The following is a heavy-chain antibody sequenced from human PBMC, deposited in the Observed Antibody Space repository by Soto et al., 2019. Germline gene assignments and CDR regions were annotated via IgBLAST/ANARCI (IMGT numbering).Heavy chain of an antibody. CDR3: ARDRGGYERIDY. Sequence: SETLSLTCIVSGGSITRRSSYWAWIRQPPGKGLEWIGYIYYSGSTYYNPSLKSRVTISVDTSKNQFSLKLNSVTAADTAVYYCARDRGGYERIDYWGQGTLVTVSS. J-gene: IGHJ4*02. CDR1: GGSITRRSSY. D-gene: IGHD5-12*01. V-gene: IGHV4-30-4*08. CDR2: IYYSGST.